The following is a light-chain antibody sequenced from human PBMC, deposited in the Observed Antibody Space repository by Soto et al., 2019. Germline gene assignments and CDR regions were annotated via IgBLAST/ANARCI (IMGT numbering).Light chain of an antibody. V-gene: IGLV3-21*02. CDR1: NIGSKS. CDR2: DDS. Sequence: VLTQPPSVSVAPGQTARITCGGSNIGSKSVHWYQQKPGQAPVLVVYDDSDRPSGIPERFSGSNSGNTATLTISRVEAGDEADYYCQVWDSSSDHRVFGGGTKVTVL. CDR3: QVWDSSSDHRV. J-gene: IGLJ2*01.